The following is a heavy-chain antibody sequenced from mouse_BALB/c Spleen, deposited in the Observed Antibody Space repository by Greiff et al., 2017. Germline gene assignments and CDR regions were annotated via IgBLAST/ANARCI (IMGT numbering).Heavy chain of an antibody. CDR3: ARPILYAMDY. V-gene: IGHV1-9*01. CDR1: GYTFSSYW. Sequence: VQLQQSGAELMKPGASVKISCKATGYTFSSYWIEWVKQRPGHGLEWIGEILPGSGNTNYNEKFKGKATFTADTSSNTAYMQLSSLTSEDSAVYYCARPILYAMDYWGQGTSVTVSS. J-gene: IGHJ4*01. CDR2: ILPGSGNT.